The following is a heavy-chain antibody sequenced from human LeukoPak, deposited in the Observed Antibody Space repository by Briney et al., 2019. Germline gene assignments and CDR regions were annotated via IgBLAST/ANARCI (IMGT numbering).Heavy chain of an antibody. CDR2: INAGNGNT. CDR3: ASLYYESSGYYYGYFQH. D-gene: IGHD3-22*01. CDR1: GYTFTSYA. V-gene: IGHV1-3*01. J-gene: IGHJ1*01. Sequence: ASVKVSCKASGYTFTSYAMHWVRQAPGQRLEWMGWINAGNGNTKYSQKFQGRVTITRDTSASTAYMELSSLRSEDTAVCYCASLYYESSGYYYGYFQHWGQGTLVTVSS.